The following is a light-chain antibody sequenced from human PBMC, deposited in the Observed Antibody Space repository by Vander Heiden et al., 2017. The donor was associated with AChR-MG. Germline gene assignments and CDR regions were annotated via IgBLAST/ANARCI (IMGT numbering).Light chain of an antibody. V-gene: IGKV3-11*01. CDR3: QQRSNWPALT. J-gene: IGKJ4*01. Sequence: EIVLTQSPATLSLPPGERATLPCRASQGVSNYLDWYQQKPGKAPRLLIYDASNGATGIPARFSGSGSGTDFTLTISSLEPEDFAVYYCQQRSNWPALTFGGGTKVEIK. CDR2: DAS. CDR1: QGVSNY.